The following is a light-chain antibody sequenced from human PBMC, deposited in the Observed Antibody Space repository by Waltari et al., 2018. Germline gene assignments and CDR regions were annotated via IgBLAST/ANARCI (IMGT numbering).Light chain of an antibody. Sequence: EIMLTQSPGTLSLSQGERANLSCRASQSISRFLAWYQQKPGQAPRLLIYDASSRATGIPDRFSGSGSGTDFSLTISRLEPEDIAVYYCQKYGSLPATFGQGTKVEIK. CDR2: DAS. J-gene: IGKJ1*01. V-gene: IGKV3-20*01. CDR3: QKYGSLPAT. CDR1: QSISRF.